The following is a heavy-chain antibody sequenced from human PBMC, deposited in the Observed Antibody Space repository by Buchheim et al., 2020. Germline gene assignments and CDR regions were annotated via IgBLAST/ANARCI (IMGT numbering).Heavy chain of an antibody. Sequence: EVQLLESGGGLVEPGGSLRLSCAASGFSFSSYAMAWVRQAPGKGLEWVSVISANGDSTKYAVSAKGRVSISRGNSKKLLYVQMNYLRGADTALYYCVFDFWGQGTL. J-gene: IGHJ4*02. V-gene: IGHV3-23*01. CDR3: VFDF. CDR2: ISANGDST. CDR1: GFSFSSYA.